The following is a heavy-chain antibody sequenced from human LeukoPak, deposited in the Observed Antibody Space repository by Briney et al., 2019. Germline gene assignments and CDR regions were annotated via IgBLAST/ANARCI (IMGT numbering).Heavy chain of an antibody. CDR2: IYYSGST. CDR1: GGSISSYY. V-gene: IGHV4-59*08. CDR3: ARRDLFYWYFDL. Sequence: SETLSLTCTVSGGSISSYYWSWIRQPPGKGLERIGYIYYSGSTNYNPSLKSRVTISVDTSKNQFSLKLSSVTAADTAVYYCARRDLFYWYFDLWGRGTLVTVSS. J-gene: IGHJ2*01. D-gene: IGHD2-21*01.